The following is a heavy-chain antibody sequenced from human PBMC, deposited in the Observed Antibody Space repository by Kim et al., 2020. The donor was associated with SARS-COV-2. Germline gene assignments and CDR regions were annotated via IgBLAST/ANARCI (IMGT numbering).Heavy chain of an antibody. J-gene: IGHJ6*02. CDR1: GFTFSSYS. CDR2: ISSSSSYI. CDR3: AREGFSYGMDV. V-gene: IGHV3-21*01. Sequence: GGSLRLFCAASGFTFSSYSMNWVRQAPGKGLEWVSSISSSSSYIYYADSVKGRFTISRDNAKNSLYLQMNSLRAEDTAVYYCAREGFSYGMDVWGQGTTVTVSS.